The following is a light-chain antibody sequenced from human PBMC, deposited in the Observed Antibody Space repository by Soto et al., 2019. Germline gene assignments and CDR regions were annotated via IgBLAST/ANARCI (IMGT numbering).Light chain of an antibody. Sequence: IVLKHSPGAPSLSPGERATLSFRASLTISDSDLAWYQQKAGQAPRLVVYDASNTATGIPNRLSGGGSGKYFTITISRLEPDFFALYYYQHYSTSGTFGQGTKVDIK. CDR3: QHYSTSGT. V-gene: IGKV3-20*01. CDR2: DAS. J-gene: IGKJ1*01. CDR1: LTISDSD.